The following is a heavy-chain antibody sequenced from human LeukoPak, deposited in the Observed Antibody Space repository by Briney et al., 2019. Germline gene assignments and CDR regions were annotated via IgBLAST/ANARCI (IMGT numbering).Heavy chain of an antibody. CDR2: IYHSGST. D-gene: IGHD2-15*01. CDR1: GYSISSGYY. CDR3: ARDATGYCSGGSCYSVGDDAFDI. Sequence: KASETLSLTCTVSGYSISSGYYWGWIRQPPGKGLEWIGSIYHSGSTYYNPSLKSRVTISVDTSKNQFSLKLSSVTAADTAVYYCARDATGYCSGGSCYSVGDDAFDIWGQGTMVTVSS. V-gene: IGHV4-38-2*02. J-gene: IGHJ3*02.